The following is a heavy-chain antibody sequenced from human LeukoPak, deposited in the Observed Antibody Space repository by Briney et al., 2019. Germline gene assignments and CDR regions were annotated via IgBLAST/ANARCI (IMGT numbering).Heavy chain of an antibody. CDR3: ARDINSGGGY. V-gene: IGHV3-48*01. CDR1: GFSLSDYG. Sequence: GGSLRLSCEASGFSLSDYGMNWARQAPGKGLEWVSYISPSSSTIYYADSVKGRFTISRDNAKNSLYLQMNSLRAEDTAVYYCARDINSGGGYWGQGTLVTVSS. CDR2: ISPSSSTI. J-gene: IGHJ4*02. D-gene: IGHD3-10*01.